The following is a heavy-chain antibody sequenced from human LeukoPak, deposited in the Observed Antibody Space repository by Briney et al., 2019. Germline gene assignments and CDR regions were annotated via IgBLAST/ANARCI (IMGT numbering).Heavy chain of an antibody. D-gene: IGHD2-15*01. CDR2: NNGDGSTT. J-gene: IGHJ5*02. Sequence: GGSLRLSCAASGFTFSSYWMSWVRQAPGKGLMYISRNNGDGSTTNYADVVKGRFTMSRDNVKNTLYLQMNSLRVEDTAVYYCARDPRNVGLAPWGQGTLVTVSS. CDR1: GFTFSSYW. CDR3: ARDPRNVGLAP. V-gene: IGHV3-74*01.